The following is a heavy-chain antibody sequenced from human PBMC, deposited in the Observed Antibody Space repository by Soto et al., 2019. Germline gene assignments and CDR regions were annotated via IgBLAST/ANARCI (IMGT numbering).Heavy chain of an antibody. D-gene: IGHD3-3*01. J-gene: IGHJ6*03. CDR1: SGSISSSNW. CDR3: ARGMTHFDFWSGPAYYMDV. CDR2: IYHSGST. V-gene: IGHV4-4*02. Sequence: SETLSLTCAVSSGSISSSNWWSWVRQPPGKGLEWIGEIYHSGSTNYNPSLKSRVTISVDKSKNQFSLKLSSVTAADTAVYYCARGMTHFDFWSGPAYYMDVWGKATTITVSS.